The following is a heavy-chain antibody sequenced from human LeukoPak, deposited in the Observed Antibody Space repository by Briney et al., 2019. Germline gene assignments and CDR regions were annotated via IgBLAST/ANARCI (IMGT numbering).Heavy chain of an antibody. CDR2: IYYTGTT. CDR1: GGSISNSY. Sequence: ASETLSLTCTISGGSISNSYWSWIRQPPGKPLEWIGYIYYTGTTKYNPSLTSRATISLDTSKNQFSLKLTSVTAADTALFFCARGYDIDVWGQGTTVTVSS. J-gene: IGHJ6*02. V-gene: IGHV4-59*01. CDR3: ARGYDIDV.